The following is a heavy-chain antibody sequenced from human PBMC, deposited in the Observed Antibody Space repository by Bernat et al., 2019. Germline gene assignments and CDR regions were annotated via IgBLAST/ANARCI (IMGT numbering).Heavy chain of an antibody. CDR3: ARDDIRFGERDNWFDP. J-gene: IGHJ5*02. V-gene: IGHV3-21*01. D-gene: IGHD3-10*01. CDR2: ISSSSSYI. Sequence: EVQLVESGGGLVKPGGSLRLSCAASGFTFSSYSMNWVRQAPGKGLEWVSSISSSSSYIYYADSVKGRFTISRDNAKNSLYLQMNSLRAEDTAVYYCARDDIRFGERDNWFDPWGQGTLVTVSS. CDR1: GFTFSSYS.